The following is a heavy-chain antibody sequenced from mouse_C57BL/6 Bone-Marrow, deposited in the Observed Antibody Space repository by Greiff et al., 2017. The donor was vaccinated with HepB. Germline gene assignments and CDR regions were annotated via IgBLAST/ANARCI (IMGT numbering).Heavy chain of an antibody. CDR1: GYTFTSYW. J-gene: IGHJ3*01. D-gene: IGHD1-1*01. V-gene: IGHV1-50*01. CDR3: AHPYYYGSSLAWFAY. CDR2: IDPSDSYT. Sequence: VQLQQPGAELVKPGASVKLSCKASGYTFTSYWMQWVKQRPGQGLEWIGEIDPSDSYTNYNQKFKGKATLTVDTSSSTAYMQLSSLTSEDSAVYYCAHPYYYGSSLAWFAYWGQGTLVTVSA.